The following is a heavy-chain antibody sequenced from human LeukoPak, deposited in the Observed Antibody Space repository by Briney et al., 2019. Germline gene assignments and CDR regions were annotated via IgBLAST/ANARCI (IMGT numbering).Heavy chain of an antibody. J-gene: IGHJ3*01. CDR2: IYGSSGNT. V-gene: IGHV4-4*07. CDR1: GGSINNYY. D-gene: IGHD1-26*01. Sequence: SETLSLTCTVSGGSINNYYWTWIRQPAGEGLEWLGRIYGSSGNTDYNPSLKGRVTMSLDKSQNQFSLILKSVTAADTAFYYCARVLSAMGANTFDVWGQGTMVTVSS. CDR3: ARVLSAMGANTFDV.